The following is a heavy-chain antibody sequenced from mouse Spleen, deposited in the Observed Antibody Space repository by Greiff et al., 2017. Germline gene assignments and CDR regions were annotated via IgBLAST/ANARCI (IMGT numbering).Heavy chain of an antibody. V-gene: IGHV5-16*01. CDR1: GFTFSDYY. Sequence: EVMLVESEGGLVQPGSSMKLSCTASGFTFSDYYMAWVRQVPEKGLEWVANINYDGSSTYYLDSLKSRFIISRDNAKNILYLQMSSLKSEDTATYYCAREVYYVNYGFDYWGQGTTLTVSA. J-gene: IGHJ2*01. D-gene: IGHD2-1*01. CDR3: AREVYYVNYGFDY. CDR2: INYDGSST.